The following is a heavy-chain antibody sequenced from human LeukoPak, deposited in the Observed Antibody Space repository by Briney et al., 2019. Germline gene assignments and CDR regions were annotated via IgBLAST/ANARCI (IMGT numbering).Heavy chain of an antibody. V-gene: IGHV3-48*01. J-gene: IGHJ4*02. CDR3: VRQFAS. Sequence: GGSLGLSCAASGFTFSDHIMNWVRQLPGKRLEWVAYVSGSGSTVYYADSVKGRFTISRDNGKSSLYLQMNSLRVEDTALYYCVRQFASWGQGTLVTAFS. CDR2: VSGSGSTV. CDR1: GFTFSDHI.